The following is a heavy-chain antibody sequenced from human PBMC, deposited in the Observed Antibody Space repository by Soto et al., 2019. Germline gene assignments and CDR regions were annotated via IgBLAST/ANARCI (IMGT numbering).Heavy chain of an antibody. J-gene: IGHJ6*02. CDR2: ISTSNGYT. D-gene: IGHD3-3*01. V-gene: IGHV1-18*01. CDR3: ARDRSFALLKLSPSDSYGMDV. Sequence: QVQLVQSAGEVKGPGASLKVACKASGYSFSTYGISWVRQAPGQGLEWMGWISTSNGYTNYVQKLQGRVSMTTDTSTNRAYMGVRSQWSDDTAFYFCARDRSFALLKLSPSDSYGMDVWGQGTSVTVSS. CDR1: GYSFSTYG.